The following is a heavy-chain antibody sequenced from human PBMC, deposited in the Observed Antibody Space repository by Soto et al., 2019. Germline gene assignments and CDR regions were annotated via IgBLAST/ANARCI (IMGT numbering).Heavy chain of an antibody. D-gene: IGHD3-10*01. CDR1: GYTFTSYY. Sequence: GASVKVSCKASGYTFTSYYMHWVRQAPGQGLEWMGIINPSGGSTSYAQKFQGRVTMTRDTSTSTVYMELSSLRSEDTAVYYCAREGLGRGYKTIEFDYWGQGTLVTVSS. CDR2: INPSGGST. V-gene: IGHV1-46*01. J-gene: IGHJ4*02. CDR3: AREGLGRGYKTIEFDY.